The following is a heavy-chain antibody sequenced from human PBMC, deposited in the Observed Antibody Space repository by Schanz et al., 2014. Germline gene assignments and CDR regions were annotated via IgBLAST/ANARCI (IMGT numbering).Heavy chain of an antibody. Sequence: EVQLVESGGGLVQPGGSLRLSCTASGFTFSSYSMNWVRQAPGKGLEWVSYVSRSTPDIYYADSVKGRFTISRDNSKNTLYLQRNSLRAEDTAVYYCAKGRFGELSAFDIWGQGTMVTVSS. CDR2: VSRSTPDI. V-gene: IGHV3-48*01. D-gene: IGHD3-10*01. J-gene: IGHJ3*02. CDR1: GFTFSSYS. CDR3: AKGRFGELSAFDI.